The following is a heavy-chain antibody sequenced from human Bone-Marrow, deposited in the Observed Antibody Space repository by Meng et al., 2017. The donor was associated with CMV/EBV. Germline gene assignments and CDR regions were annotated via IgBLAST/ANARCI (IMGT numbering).Heavy chain of an antibody. CDR1: GGSFSGYY. Sequence: ESLKISCAVYGGSFSGYYWSWIRQPPGKGLEWIGEINHSGSTNYNPSLKSRVTISVDTSKNQFSLKLSSVTAADTAVYYCAREIRADSTYYYYYYGMDVWGQGTTVTFSS. CDR2: INHSGST. V-gene: IGHV4-34*01. CDR3: AREIRADSTYYYYYYGMDV. J-gene: IGHJ6*02. D-gene: IGHD6-13*01.